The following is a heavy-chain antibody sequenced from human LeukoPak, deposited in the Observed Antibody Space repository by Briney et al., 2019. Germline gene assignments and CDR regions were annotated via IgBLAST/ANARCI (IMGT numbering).Heavy chain of an antibody. Sequence: SETRSLTCTVSGVSISSYYWNWIRQPPGKGLEWIGLVYYSGSTNYNPSLKSRVTLSVDTSKNQFSLKLSSVTAADTAVYYCARVAEDSSSLDYWGQGTLVTVSS. CDR3: ARVAEDSSSLDY. J-gene: IGHJ4*02. CDR2: VYYSGST. V-gene: IGHV4-59*12. CDR1: GVSISSYY. D-gene: IGHD6-13*01.